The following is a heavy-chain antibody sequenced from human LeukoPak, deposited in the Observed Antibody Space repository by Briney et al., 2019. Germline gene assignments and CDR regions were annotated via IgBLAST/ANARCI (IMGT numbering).Heavy chain of an antibody. J-gene: IGHJ4*02. CDR1: GGSISSYY. D-gene: IGHD6-13*01. V-gene: IGHV4-59*08. Sequence: SETLSLTCTVSGGSISSYYWSWIRQPPGKGLEWIGYIYYSGSTNYNPSLKSRVTISVDTSKNQFPLKLSSVTAADTAVYYCASGSKAAGYGNYFDYWGQGTLVTVSS. CDR2: IYYSGST. CDR3: ASGSKAAGYGNYFDY.